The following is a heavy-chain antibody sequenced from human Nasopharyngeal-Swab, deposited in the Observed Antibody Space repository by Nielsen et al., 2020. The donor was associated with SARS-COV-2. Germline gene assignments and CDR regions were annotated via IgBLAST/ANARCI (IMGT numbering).Heavy chain of an antibody. V-gene: IGHV4-34*01. CDR3: ARGLSGIVPSPILGLGPYHYYYYMDV. CDR2: INHSGST. CDR1: GGSFSADY. Sequence: SETLSLTCAVYGGSFSADYWGWIRQPPGRGLEWIGEINHSGSTNYNPSLKSRVTISVDPSKNQFSLRLSSVTAADTAVYYCARGLSGIVPSPILGLGPYHYYYYMDVWGKGTTVTVSS. J-gene: IGHJ6*03. D-gene: IGHD7-27*01.